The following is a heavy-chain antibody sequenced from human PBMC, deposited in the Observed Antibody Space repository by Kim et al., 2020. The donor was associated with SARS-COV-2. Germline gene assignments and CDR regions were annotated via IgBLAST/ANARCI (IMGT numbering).Heavy chain of an antibody. Sequence: SETLSLTCTVSGGSISSSSYYWGWIRQPPGKGLEWIGSIYYSGSTYYNPSLKSRVTISVDTSKNQFSLKLSSVTAADTAVYYCARHLEYCSSTSCYTPLAYHYYYGMDVWGQGTTVTVSS. V-gene: IGHV4-39*01. J-gene: IGHJ6*02. D-gene: IGHD2-2*02. CDR3: ARHLEYCSSTSCYTPLAYHYYYGMDV. CDR1: GGSISSSSYY. CDR2: IYYSGST.